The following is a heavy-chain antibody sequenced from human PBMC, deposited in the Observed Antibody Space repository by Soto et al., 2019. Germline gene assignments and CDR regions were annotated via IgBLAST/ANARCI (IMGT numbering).Heavy chain of an antibody. CDR3: ATVWVIEYSSSDYYYYGMDV. V-gene: IGHV1-69*13. Sequence: SVKVSCKASGGTFSSYAISWVRQAPGQGLEWMGGIIPIFGTANYAQKFQGRVTITADESTSTAYMELSSLRSEDTAVYYCATVWVIEYSSSDYYYYGMDVWGQGTTVTVSS. J-gene: IGHJ6*02. CDR2: IIPIFGTA. CDR1: GGTFSSYA. D-gene: IGHD6-6*01.